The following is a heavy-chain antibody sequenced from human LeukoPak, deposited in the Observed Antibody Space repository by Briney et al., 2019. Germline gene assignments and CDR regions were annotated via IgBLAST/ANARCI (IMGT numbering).Heavy chain of an antibody. CDR1: GFTFNNYA. J-gene: IGHJ3*02. V-gene: IGHV3-23*01. D-gene: IGHD3-3*01. CDR3: AKGYDFWSGYYPAFDI. Sequence: GGSLRLSCEASGFTFNNYAIHWVRQAPGKGLEWVSAISGSGGSTYYADSVKGRFTISRDNSKNTLYLQMNSLRAEDTAVYYCAKGYDFWSGYYPAFDIWGQGTMVTVSS. CDR2: ISGSGGST.